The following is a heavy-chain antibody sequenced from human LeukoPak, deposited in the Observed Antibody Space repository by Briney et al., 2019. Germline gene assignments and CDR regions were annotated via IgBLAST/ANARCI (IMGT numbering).Heavy chain of an antibody. CDR3: ISGWFGELLSEGHYYYMDV. D-gene: IGHD3-10*01. J-gene: IGHJ6*03. CDR2: INPNSGGT. Sequence: ASVKVSCKASGYTFTGYYTHWVRQAPGQGLEWMGWINPNSGGTNYAQKFQGRVTMTRDTSISTAYMELSRLRSDDTAAYYCISGWFGELLSEGHYYYMDVWGKGTTVTVSS. V-gene: IGHV1-2*02. CDR1: GYTFTGYY.